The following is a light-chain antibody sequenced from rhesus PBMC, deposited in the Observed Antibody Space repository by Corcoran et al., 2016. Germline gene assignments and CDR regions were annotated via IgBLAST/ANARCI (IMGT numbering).Light chain of an antibody. CDR2: GAS. V-gene: IGKV3S9*01. Sequence: EIVMTQSPATLSLSPGERATLSCRASQSVSSHVAWYQQKPEESPRLLIYGASSRATGIPDRFSGSGSGTDFTLVISSLEPEEVGVYSCQQYHAWNSFGQGTKVEI. CDR1: QSVSSH. J-gene: IGKJ2*01. CDR3: QQYHAWNS.